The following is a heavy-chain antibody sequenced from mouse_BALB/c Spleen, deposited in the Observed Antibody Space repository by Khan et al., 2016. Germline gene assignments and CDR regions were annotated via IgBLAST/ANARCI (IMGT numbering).Heavy chain of an antibody. Sequence: QIQLVQSGPELKKPGETVKISCKASGYTFTDYSMHWVKQAPGKGLKWMGWINTETGEPTYADDFKGRFAFSLETSASTAYLQINNLKNEDTATYFSARSRGSSYDYYAMDYWGQGTSVTVSS. CDR3: ARSRGSSYDYYAMDY. J-gene: IGHJ4*01. V-gene: IGHV9-2-1*01. CDR1: GYTFTDYS. CDR2: INTETGEP. D-gene: IGHD1-1*01.